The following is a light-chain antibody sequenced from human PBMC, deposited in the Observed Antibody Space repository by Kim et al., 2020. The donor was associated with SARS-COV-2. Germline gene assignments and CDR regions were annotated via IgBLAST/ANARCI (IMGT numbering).Light chain of an antibody. CDR1: VLAKKY. CDR3: YSAADNKSRV. J-gene: IGLJ3*02. Sequence: SYEPTQPSSVSVSPGQTARITCSGDVLAKKYARWFQQKPGQAPVLVIYKDSERPSGIPERFSGSSSGTTVTLTISGAQVEDEADYYCYSAADNKSRVFGGGTQLTVL. V-gene: IGLV3-27*01. CDR2: KDS.